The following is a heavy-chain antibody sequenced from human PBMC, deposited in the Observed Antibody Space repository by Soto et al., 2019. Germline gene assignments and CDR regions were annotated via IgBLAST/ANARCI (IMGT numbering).Heavy chain of an antibody. V-gene: IGHV4-38-2*02. J-gene: IGHJ6*02. CDR2: IFHSGTT. Sequence: PSETLSLTCAVSGYSINSGYYWGWIRQPPGKGLEWIGSIFHSGTTYYNPSLKSRVTISVDTSKNQFSLTLDSVTAADTAVYYCARDTTYMVVPYYYYYGMDVWGQGTTVTV. CDR3: ARDTTYMVVPYYYYYGMDV. CDR1: GYSINSGYY. D-gene: IGHD2-21*01.